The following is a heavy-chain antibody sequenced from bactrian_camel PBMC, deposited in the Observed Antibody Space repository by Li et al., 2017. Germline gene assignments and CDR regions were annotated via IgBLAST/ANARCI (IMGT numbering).Heavy chain of an antibody. V-gene: IGHV3S68*01. CDR2: IGTDGKA. Sequence: HVQLVESGGGSVQAGGSLRLSCTASGYTYRRLCLAWFRKEREGVAIIGTDGKARYGDSVKGRFVISADDAESTLYLQMNNLEPEDTARYHCAAAYQCPLPPGTSVPPFIYPGQGTQVTVS. CDR1: GYTYRRLC. J-gene: IGHJ4*01.